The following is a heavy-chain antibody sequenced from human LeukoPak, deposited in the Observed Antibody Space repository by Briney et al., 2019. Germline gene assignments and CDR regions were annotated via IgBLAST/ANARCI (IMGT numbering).Heavy chain of an antibody. CDR3: AKDISSGWYPVDY. D-gene: IGHD6-19*01. V-gene: IGHV3-23*01. Sequence: PGGSLRLSCAASEFTLSSYVMAWVRQAPGKGLEWVSAISGSGGSTYYADSVKGRFTISRDNSKNTLYLQMNSLRAEDTAVYYCAKDISSGWYPVDYWGQGTLVTVSS. J-gene: IGHJ4*02. CDR1: EFTLSSYV. CDR2: ISGSGGST.